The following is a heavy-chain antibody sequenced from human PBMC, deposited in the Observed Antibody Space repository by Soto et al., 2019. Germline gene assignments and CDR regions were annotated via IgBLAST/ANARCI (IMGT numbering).Heavy chain of an antibody. CDR2: IYYSGST. CDR3: ARLWKTIGYYDYVWRSYRPGYFDY. CDR1: GGSISSSSYY. D-gene: IGHD3-16*02. J-gene: IGHJ4*02. Sequence: PSETLSLTCTVSGGSISSSSYYWGWIRQPPGKGLEWIGSIYYSGSTYYNPSLKSRVTISVDTSKNQFSLKLSSVTAADTAVYYCARLWKTIGYYDYVWRSYRPGYFDYWGQGTLVTVSS. V-gene: IGHV4-39*01.